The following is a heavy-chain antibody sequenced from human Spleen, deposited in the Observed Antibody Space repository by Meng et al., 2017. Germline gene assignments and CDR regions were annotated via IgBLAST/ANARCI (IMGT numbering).Heavy chain of an antibody. CDR3: ARDGFIWFGELLAPFDY. CDR2: IHPKIGDT. D-gene: IGHD3-10*01. Sequence: ASVKVSCKASGYTFTSYDINWVRQATGQGLEWMGRIHPKIGDTHYAQRFQGRVTMTGDTSISTAYMELSGLRSDDTAVYYCARDGFIWFGELLAPFDYWGQGTLVTVSS. V-gene: IGHV1-2*06. J-gene: IGHJ4*02. CDR1: GYTFTSYD.